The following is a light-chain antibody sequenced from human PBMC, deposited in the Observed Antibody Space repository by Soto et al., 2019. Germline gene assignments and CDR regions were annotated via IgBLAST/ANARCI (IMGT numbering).Light chain of an antibody. CDR2: VAS. J-gene: IGKJ1*01. Sequence: DIQMIQFPSSLSASVGDRVTITCRTTLSITRFLNWYQQKPGKAPKLLISVASSLESGVPSRFSGSGFGTEFTLTISSLQPEDFATYYCQQSHTTPWTFGHGTKLDIE. CDR1: LSITRF. V-gene: IGKV1-39*01. CDR3: QQSHTTPWT.